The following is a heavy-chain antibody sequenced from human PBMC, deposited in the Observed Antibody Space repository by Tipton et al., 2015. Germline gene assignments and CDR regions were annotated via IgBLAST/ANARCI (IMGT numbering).Heavy chain of an antibody. CDR1: GFTFSSYA. V-gene: IGHV3-23*01. D-gene: IGHD3-9*01. CDR3: ARDPDYDILTSYYYYAMDV. CDR2: ISDSAGST. J-gene: IGHJ6*02. Sequence: SLRLSCAASGFTFSSYAMSWVRQAPGKGLEWVSTISDSAGSTYYADSVKGRFTISRDNSKNTLYLQMNSLRAEDTAVYYCARDPDYDILTSYYYYAMDVWGQGTTVTVSS.